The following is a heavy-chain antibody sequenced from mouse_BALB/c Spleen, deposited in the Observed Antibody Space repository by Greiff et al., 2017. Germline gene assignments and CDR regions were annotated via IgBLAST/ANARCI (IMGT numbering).Heavy chain of an antibody. Sequence: EVMLVESGGGLVQPKGSLKLSCAASGFTFNTYAMNWVRQAPGKGLEWVARIRSKSNNYATYYADSVKDRFTISRDDSQSMLYLQMNNLKTEDTAMYYCVSRGFAYWGQGTLVTVSA. CDR1: GFTFNTYA. CDR3: VSRGFAY. J-gene: IGHJ3*01. V-gene: IGHV10-1*02. CDR2: IRSKSNNYAT.